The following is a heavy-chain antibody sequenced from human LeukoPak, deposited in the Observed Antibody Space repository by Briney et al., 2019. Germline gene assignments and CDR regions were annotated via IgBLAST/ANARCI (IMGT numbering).Heavy chain of an antibody. V-gene: IGHV4-34*01. D-gene: IGHD3-9*01. CDR1: GGSFSGYY. Sequence: SETLSLTCAVYGGSFSGYYWSWIRQPPGKGLEWIGEINHSGSTNYNPSLKSRVTISVDTSKNQFSLKLSSVTAADTAVYYCARVLRYFRGYYYYGMDVWGQGTTVTVSS. CDR3: ARVLRYFRGYYYYGMDV. J-gene: IGHJ6*02. CDR2: INHSGST.